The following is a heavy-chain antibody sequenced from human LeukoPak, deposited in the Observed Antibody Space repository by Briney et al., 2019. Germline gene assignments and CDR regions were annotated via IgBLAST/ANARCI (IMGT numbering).Heavy chain of an antibody. V-gene: IGHV3-30*18. D-gene: IGHD4-23*01. J-gene: IGHJ5*02. Sequence: PGGSLRLSCAASGFTFSSYGMHWVRQAPGKGLEWVAVISYDGSNKYYADSVKGRFTISRDNSKNTLYLQMNSLRAEDTAVYYCAKDGDYGGNSGWFDPWGQGTLVTVSS. CDR1: GFTFSSYG. CDR3: AKDGDYGGNSGWFDP. CDR2: ISYDGSNK.